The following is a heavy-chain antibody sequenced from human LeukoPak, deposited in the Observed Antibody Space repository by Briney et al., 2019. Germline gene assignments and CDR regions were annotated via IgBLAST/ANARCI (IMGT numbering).Heavy chain of an antibody. D-gene: IGHD4-23*01. CDR3: ARSRGIYGGNSKGRYYMDV. J-gene: IGHJ6*03. CDR1: GFTFKLYW. V-gene: IGHV3-74*01. CDR2: INDDGSDT. Sequence: PGGSLRLSCAVSGFTFKLYWMHWVRQAPGKGPVWVSRINDDGSDTTYADSVKGRFTISRDDAKNMLFLQMNSLRAEDTAVYYCARSRGIYGGNSKGRYYMDVWGKGTTVTVSS.